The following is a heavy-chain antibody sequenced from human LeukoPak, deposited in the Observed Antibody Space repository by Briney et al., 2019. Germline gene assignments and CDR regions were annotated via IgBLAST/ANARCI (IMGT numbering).Heavy chain of an antibody. Sequence: ASVKVSCKASGYTFTSYGISWVRQAPGQGLEWMGWISAYNGNTNYAQKLQGRVTMTTDTSTSTAYMELRSLRSDDTAVYYCARGPYYYGSGSYYKRDYYYYYYMDVWGKGTTVTISS. CDR2: ISAYNGNT. CDR1: GYTFTSYG. J-gene: IGHJ6*03. D-gene: IGHD3-10*01. CDR3: ARGPYYYGSGSYYKRDYYYYYYMDV. V-gene: IGHV1-18*01.